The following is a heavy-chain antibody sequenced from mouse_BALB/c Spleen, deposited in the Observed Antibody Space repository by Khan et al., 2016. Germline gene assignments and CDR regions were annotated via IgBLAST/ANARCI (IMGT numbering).Heavy chain of an antibody. J-gene: IGHJ2*01. Sequence: QVQLQQSGAELARPGASVKLSCKASGYTFTSYWMQRVKQRPGQGLEWIGAIYPGDGDTSYTQKFKGKATLTADKSSSTAYMQLSSLASEDSAVYVCARGRGCGAFCDWGQGTTLTVSS. CDR2: IYPGDGDT. CDR3: ARGRGCGAFCD. V-gene: IGHV1-87*01. CDR1: GYTFTSYW.